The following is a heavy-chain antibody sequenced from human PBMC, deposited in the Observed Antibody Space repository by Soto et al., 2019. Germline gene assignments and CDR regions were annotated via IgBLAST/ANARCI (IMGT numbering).Heavy chain of an antibody. CDR3: AKDTYYHDSTGPYVFDY. CDR2: ISGSGGGT. J-gene: IGHJ4*02. D-gene: IGHD3-22*01. V-gene: IGHV3-23*01. CDR1: GFTFSSYA. Sequence: GGSLRLSCAASGFTFSSYAMSWVRQAPGKGLEWVSLISGSGGGTYYADSVRGRFTISRDNSKSTLYLQMNSLRPEDTAVYYCAKDTYYHDSTGPYVFDYWGQGTPVTVSS.